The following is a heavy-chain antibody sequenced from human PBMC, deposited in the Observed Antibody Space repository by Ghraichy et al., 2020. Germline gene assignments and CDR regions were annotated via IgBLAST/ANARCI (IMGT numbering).Heavy chain of an antibody. Sequence: ASVKVSCKASGYTFTNYDVNWVRQATGQGLEWMGWINPNSGNADYIQKFQGRVTMTRDTSINTAYMELSSLRSDDTAVYYCAAAPVRPPHQQLGRFRYYFDFWGQGTLVTVSS. CDR3: AAAPVRPPHQQLGRFRYYFDF. V-gene: IGHV1-8*01. D-gene: IGHD2-2*01. CDR2: INPNSGNA. CDR1: GYTFTNYD. J-gene: IGHJ4*02.